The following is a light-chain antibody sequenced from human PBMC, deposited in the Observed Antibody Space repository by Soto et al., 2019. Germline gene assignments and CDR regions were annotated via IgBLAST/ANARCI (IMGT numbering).Light chain of an antibody. Sequence: QSVLTQPPSVSGAPGQRVTISCTGCSSNIGAGYDVHWYQQLPGTAPKLLIYGNSNRPSGVPDRFSSSKSGTSASLAITGLQAEDEADYYCQSYDSSLSVVVFGGGTKLTVL. CDR2: GNS. CDR1: SSNIGAGYD. J-gene: IGLJ2*01. CDR3: QSYDSSLSVVV. V-gene: IGLV1-40*01.